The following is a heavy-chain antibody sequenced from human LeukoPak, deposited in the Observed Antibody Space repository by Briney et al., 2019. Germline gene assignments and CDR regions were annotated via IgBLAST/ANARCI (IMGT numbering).Heavy chain of an antibody. CDR1: GYTFTSYG. CDR3: ARVGGSPWGYYDSSGYYHFDY. D-gene: IGHD3-22*01. V-gene: IGHV1-18*01. J-gene: IGHJ4*02. CDR2: ISAYNGNT. Sequence: GASVKVSCKASGYTFTSYGISWVRQAPGQGLEWMGWISAYNGNTNYAQKLQGRVTMTTDTSTSTAYMELRSLRSDDTAVYYCARVGGSPWGYYDSSGYYHFDYWGQGTLVTVSS.